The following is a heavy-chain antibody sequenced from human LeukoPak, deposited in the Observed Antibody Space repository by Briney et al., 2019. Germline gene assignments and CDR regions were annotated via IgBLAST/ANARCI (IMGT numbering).Heavy chain of an antibody. V-gene: IGHV3-7*01. Sequence: PGGSLRLSCVASGFTFSSYWMSWVRQAPGNGLEWVANIKQDGSEKYYVDSVKGRFTISRDNAKNSLYLQMNSLRAEDTAVYYCARDKRGIVATSDRNDYWGQGTLVTVSS. J-gene: IGHJ4*02. CDR3: ARDKRGIVATSDRNDY. CDR1: GFTFSSYW. CDR2: IKQDGSEK. D-gene: IGHD5-12*01.